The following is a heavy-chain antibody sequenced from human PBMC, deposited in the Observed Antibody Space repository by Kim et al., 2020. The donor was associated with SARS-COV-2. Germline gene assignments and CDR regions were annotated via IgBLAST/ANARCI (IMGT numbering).Heavy chain of an antibody. J-gene: IGHJ6*02. CDR3: ARQSGTYYDFWSGYYYGMDV. Sequence: GESLKISCKGSGYSFTSYWIGWVRQMPGKGLEWMGIIYPGDSDTRYSPSFQGQVTISADKSISTAYLQWSSLKASDTAMYYCARQSGTYYDFWSGYYYGMDVGGQGTTLTVSS. CDR2: IYPGDSDT. V-gene: IGHV5-51*01. CDR1: GYSFTSYW. D-gene: IGHD3-3*01.